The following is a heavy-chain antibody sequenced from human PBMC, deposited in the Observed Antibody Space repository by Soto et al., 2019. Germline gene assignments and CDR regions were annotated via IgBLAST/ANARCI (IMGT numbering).Heavy chain of an antibody. CDR1: GFTYTSYT. CDR2: ISGSSGHI. Sequence: EVLLVESGGGPVRPGGSLRLSCAASGFTYTSYTMNWIRQAPGKGLEWVSSISGSSGHIYYADSVKGRFTISRDNAKNTPYLQMNSLRAEDTPLYYCAPLMTTFGQSRFVYWGQGTLVTVSS. CDR3: APLMTTFGQSRFVY. V-gene: IGHV3-21*02. D-gene: IGHD3-10*01. J-gene: IGHJ4*02.